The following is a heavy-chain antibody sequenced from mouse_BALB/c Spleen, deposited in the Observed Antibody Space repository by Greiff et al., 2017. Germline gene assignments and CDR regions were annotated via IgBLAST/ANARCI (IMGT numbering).Heavy chain of an antibody. J-gene: IGHJ1*01. CDR3: ARRYYGSWYFDV. D-gene: IGHD1-2*01. Sequence: EVQLQQSGPELVKPGASVKIPCKASGYTFTDYNMDWVKQSHGKSLEWIGDINPNNGGTIYNQKFQGQATLTVDKSSSTAYMELRSLTSEDSAVYYCARRYYGSWYFDVWGAGTTVTVSS. CDR1: GYTFTDYN. V-gene: IGHV1-18*01. CDR2: INPNNGGT.